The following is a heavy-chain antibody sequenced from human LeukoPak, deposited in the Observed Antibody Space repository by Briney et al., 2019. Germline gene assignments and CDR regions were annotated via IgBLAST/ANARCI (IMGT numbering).Heavy chain of an antibody. J-gene: IGHJ4*02. V-gene: IGHV3-66*01. CDR3: ARGPRGLLTMVRGRKTSYYFDY. CDR2: IYSGGST. D-gene: IGHD3-10*01. CDR1: GFTVSSNY. Sequence: GGSLRLSCAASGFTVSSNYMSWVRQAPGKGLEWVSVIYSGGSTYYADSVKGRFTISRDNSKNTLYLQMNSLRAEDTAVYYCARGPRGLLTMVRGRKTSYYFDYWGQGTLVTVSS.